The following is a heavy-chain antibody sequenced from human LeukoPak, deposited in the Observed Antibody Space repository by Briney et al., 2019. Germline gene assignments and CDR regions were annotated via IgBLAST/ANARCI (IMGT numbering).Heavy chain of an antibody. J-gene: IGHJ5*02. CDR3: AKRYCSSTSCYPDNWFDP. Sequence: GGSLRLSCAASGFTFSSYGMHWVRQAPGKGLEGVAFIRYDGRNKYYADSVKGRFTISRDNSKNTLYLQMNSLRAEDTAVYYCAKRYCSSTSCYPDNWFDPWGQGTLVTVSS. CDR1: GFTFSSYG. D-gene: IGHD2-2*01. V-gene: IGHV3-30*02. CDR2: IRYDGRNK.